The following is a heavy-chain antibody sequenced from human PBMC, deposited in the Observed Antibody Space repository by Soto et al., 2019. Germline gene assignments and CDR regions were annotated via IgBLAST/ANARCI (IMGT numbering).Heavy chain of an antibody. V-gene: IGHV4-30-4*01. D-gene: IGHD3-9*01. J-gene: IGHJ5*02. CDR3: ARGNYDILTGHGSWFDP. CDR1: GGSISSGDYY. Sequence: SETLSLTCTVSGGSISSGDYYWSWIRQPPGKGLEWIGYIYYSGSTYYNPSLKSRVTISVDTSKNQFSLKLSSVTAADTAVYYCARGNYDILTGHGSWFDPWGQGTLVTVSS. CDR2: IYYSGST.